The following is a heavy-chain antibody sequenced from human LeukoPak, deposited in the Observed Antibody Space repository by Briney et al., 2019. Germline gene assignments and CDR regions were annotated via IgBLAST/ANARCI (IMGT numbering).Heavy chain of an antibody. CDR3: ARLRGGSFDY. D-gene: IGHD3-16*01. Sequence: ASVKVSCKASGYTFTGYYMHWVRQAPGQGLEWMGRNNPNSGGTNCAQKFQGRVTMTRDTSISTAYMELSRLRSDDTAVYYCARLRGGSFDYWGQGTLVTVSS. V-gene: IGHV1-2*06. CDR2: NNPNSGGT. J-gene: IGHJ4*02. CDR1: GYTFTGYY.